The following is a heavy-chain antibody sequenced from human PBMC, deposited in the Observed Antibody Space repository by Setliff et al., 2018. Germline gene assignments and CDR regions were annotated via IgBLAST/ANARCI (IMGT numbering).Heavy chain of an antibody. CDR2: MNPNTGNT. CDR1: GYSFSNYD. D-gene: IGHD3-22*01. J-gene: IGHJ4*02. CDR3: ALSLYYYNASGYYPFDY. Sequence: ASVKVSCKASGYSFSNYDINWVRQATGQGLEWMGWMNPNTGNTGYAQKLQGRVSMTRSTSISTAYMELSSLRSEDTAAYYCALSLYYYNASGYYPFDYWGRGTLVTVSS. V-gene: IGHV1-8*01.